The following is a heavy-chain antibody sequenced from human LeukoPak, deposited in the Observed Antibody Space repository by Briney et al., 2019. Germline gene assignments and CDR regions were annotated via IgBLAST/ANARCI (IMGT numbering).Heavy chain of an antibody. CDR3: ARVGGSGSFDY. V-gene: IGHV3-74*01. D-gene: IGHD1-26*01. Sequence: GGSLRLSCAASGFTFSSYWMHWVRPAPGRGLVWVSHIDTDGSKTRYADAVKGRFTISRDNAKNTLYLQMDSLRAEDTAVYYCARVGGSGSFDYWGQGTLVTVSS. CDR1: GFTFSSYW. CDR2: IDTDGSKT. J-gene: IGHJ4*02.